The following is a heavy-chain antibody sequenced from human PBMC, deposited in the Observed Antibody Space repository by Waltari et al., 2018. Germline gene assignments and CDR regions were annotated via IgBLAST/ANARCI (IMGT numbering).Heavy chain of an antibody. CDR1: GFIFSTYW. J-gene: IGHJ2*01. Sequence: EAQLVESGGDVVQPGGSLRLSCVGSGFIFSTYWMHWLRRDPGKGLVWVSRITGEGALTFYADSVKGRFTISRDNARNTLSLEMNNVRDEDTAIYYCATESLGAGHRYFEVWGRGTLVTVSS. D-gene: IGHD7-27*01. V-gene: IGHV3-74*01. CDR2: ITGEGALT. CDR3: ATESLGAGHRYFEV.